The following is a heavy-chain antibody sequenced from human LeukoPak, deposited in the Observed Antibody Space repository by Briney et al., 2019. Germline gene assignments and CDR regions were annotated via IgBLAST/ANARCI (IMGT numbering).Heavy chain of an antibody. CDR1: GFTFDDYG. CDR2: INWNGGST. Sequence: GGSLRLSCAASGFTFDDYGMSWVRQAPGKGLEWVSGINWNGGSTGYADSVKGRFTISRDNAKNSLYLQMNSLKTEDTAVYYCTTSPVPGIDYWGQGIQVTVSS. V-gene: IGHV3-20*04. J-gene: IGHJ4*02. D-gene: IGHD6-19*01. CDR3: TTSPVPGIDY.